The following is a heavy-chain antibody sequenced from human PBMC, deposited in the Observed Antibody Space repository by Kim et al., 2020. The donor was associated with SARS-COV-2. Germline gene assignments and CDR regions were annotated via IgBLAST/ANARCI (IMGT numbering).Heavy chain of an antibody. Sequence: SETLSLTCTVSGGSISSSSYYWGWIRQPPGKGLEWIGSIYYSGSTYYNPSLKSRVTISVDTSKNQFSLKLSSVTAADTAVYYCVTYCSGGSCYSDDAFD. CDR2: IYYSGST. V-gene: IGHV4-39*01. CDR1: GGSISSSSYY. CDR3: VTYCSGGSCYSDDAFD. D-gene: IGHD2-15*01. J-gene: IGHJ3*02.